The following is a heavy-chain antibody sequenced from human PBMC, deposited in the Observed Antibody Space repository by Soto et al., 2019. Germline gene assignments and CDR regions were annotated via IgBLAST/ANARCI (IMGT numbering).Heavy chain of an antibody. V-gene: IGHV4-59*01. CDR1: GGSISSYY. Sequence: SETLSLTCTVSGGSISSYYWSWIRQPPGKGLVWIGYIYYSGSTNYNPSLKSRVTISVDTSKNQFSLKLSSVTAADTAVYYCARALILTGYYIHDAFDIWGQGTMVTVSS. D-gene: IGHD3-9*01. CDR3: ARALILTGYYIHDAFDI. J-gene: IGHJ3*02. CDR2: IYYSGST.